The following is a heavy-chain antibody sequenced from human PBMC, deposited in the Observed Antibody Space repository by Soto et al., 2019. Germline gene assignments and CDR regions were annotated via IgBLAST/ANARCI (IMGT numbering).Heavy chain of an antibody. V-gene: IGHV4-59*01. Sequence: SETLSLTCTVSGGSISSYYWSWIRQPPGKGLEWIGYIYYSGSTNYNPSLKSRVTISVDTSKNQFSLKLSSVRAADKAVYYCARLRGGPIYYGSGSYYNIHYYYYGMDVWGQGTTVTVSS. CDR2: IYYSGST. J-gene: IGHJ6*02. CDR3: ARLRGGPIYYGSGSYYNIHYYYYGMDV. D-gene: IGHD3-10*01. CDR1: GGSISSYY.